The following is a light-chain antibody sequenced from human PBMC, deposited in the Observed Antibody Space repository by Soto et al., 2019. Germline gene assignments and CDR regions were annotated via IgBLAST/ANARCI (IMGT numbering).Light chain of an antibody. CDR3: QQYGASPLT. CDR2: RAS. CDR1: QSVRSNS. V-gene: IGKV3-20*01. Sequence: EIVLTQSPGTLSLSPRERATLSCRASQSVRSNSLAWYHQKPGQAPRLLISRASNMATGIPDRFSGGGSGTDFPLHISRLEPEDFEVYYCQQYGASPLTFGQGTKVQIQ. J-gene: IGKJ1*01.